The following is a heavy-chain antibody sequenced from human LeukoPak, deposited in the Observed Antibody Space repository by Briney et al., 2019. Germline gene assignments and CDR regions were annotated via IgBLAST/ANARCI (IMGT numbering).Heavy chain of an antibody. CDR1: GGSFSGYY. J-gene: IGHJ4*02. Sequence: SETLSLTCGVSGGSFSGYYWNWIRQSPEKGLEWVGEINHSGNTRYNPSLRSRITMSVDTSRNHFSLKLSSVTAADTAVYFCAREIIWGTYRRLYYFDTWGQGTLVTVSS. CDR3: AREIIWGTYRRLYYFDT. D-gene: IGHD3-16*02. CDR2: INHSGNT. V-gene: IGHV4-34*01.